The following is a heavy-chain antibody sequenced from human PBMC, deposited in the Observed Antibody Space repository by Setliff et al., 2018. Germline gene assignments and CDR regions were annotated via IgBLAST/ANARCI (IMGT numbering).Heavy chain of an antibody. Sequence: SETLSLTCTVSGGSISSYYWSWIRQPPGKGLEWIGYIYTSGSTNYNPSLKSRVTISVDTSKNQFSLKVSSVTAADTAVYYCARDGLGAFSLRSMDVWGKGTTVTVS. J-gene: IGHJ6*03. CDR3: ARDGLGAFSLRSMDV. D-gene: IGHD3-3*02. V-gene: IGHV4-4*08. CDR2: IYTSGST. CDR1: GGSISSYY.